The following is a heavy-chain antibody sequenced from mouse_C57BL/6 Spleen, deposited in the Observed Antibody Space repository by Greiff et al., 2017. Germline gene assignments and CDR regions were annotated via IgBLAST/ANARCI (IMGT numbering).Heavy chain of an antibody. CDR3: AVSWGYFDV. V-gene: IGHV1-52*01. CDR2: IDPSDSEP. J-gene: IGHJ1*03. CDR1: GYTFTSYW. Sequence: VQLQQPGAELVRPGSSVKLSCKASGYTFTSYWMHWVKQRPIQGLEWIGNIDPSDSEPHYNQKFKDKATLTVDKSSSTAYMQLSSLTSEDSAVYDCAVSWGYFDVWGTGTTVTVSS.